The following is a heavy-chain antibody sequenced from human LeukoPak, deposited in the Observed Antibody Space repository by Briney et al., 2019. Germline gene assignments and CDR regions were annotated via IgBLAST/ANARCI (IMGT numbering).Heavy chain of an antibody. CDR3: ARDQPEWPIVGATTV. CDR2: ISAYNGNT. Sequence: GASVKVSCKASGYTFTSYYMHWVRQAPGQGLEWMGWISAYNGNTNYAQKLQGRVTMTTDTSTSTAYMELRSLRSDDTAVYYCARDQPEWPIVGATTVWGQGTLVTVSS. D-gene: IGHD1-26*01. CDR1: GYTFTSYY. J-gene: IGHJ4*02. V-gene: IGHV1-18*04.